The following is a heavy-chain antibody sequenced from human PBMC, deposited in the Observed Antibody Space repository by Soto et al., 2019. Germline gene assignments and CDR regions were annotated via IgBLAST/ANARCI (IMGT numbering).Heavy chain of an antibody. CDR2: ISGSGVST. CDR3: AKASETKVTTFTWVSWFAP. V-gene: IGHV3-23*01. CDR1: GFTFSIYA. D-gene: IGHD4-4*01. Sequence: GGSLRLSCAASGFTFSIYAMSWVLQAPGKRLEWVSAISGSGVSTYYADSVNGRFTISRGNSKNTLYLQMNSLRAEDTAVYYCAKASETKVTTFTWVSWFAPRGQGTLVTVSS. J-gene: IGHJ5*02.